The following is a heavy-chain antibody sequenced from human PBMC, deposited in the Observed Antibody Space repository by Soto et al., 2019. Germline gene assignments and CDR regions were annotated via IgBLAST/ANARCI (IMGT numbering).Heavy chain of an antibody. CDR3: ARSTCWVGSSTSCFLGYYYMDV. CDR2: IYYSGST. V-gene: IGHV4-59*08. J-gene: IGHJ6*03. Sequence: SETLSLTCTVSGGSISSYYWSWIRQPPGKGLEWIGYIYYSGSTNYNPSLKSRVTISVDTSKNQFSLKLSSVTAADTAVYYCARSTCWVGSSTSCFLGYYYMDVWGKGTTVTVSS. D-gene: IGHD2-2*01. CDR1: GGSISSYY.